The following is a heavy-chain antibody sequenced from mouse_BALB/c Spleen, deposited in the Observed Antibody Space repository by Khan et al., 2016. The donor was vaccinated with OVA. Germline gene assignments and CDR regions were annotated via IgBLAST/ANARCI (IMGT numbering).Heavy chain of an antibody. D-gene: IGHD6-1*01. CDR1: GFTFSSYA. V-gene: IGHV5-9-3*01. Sequence: EVELVESGGGFVKPGGSLKLSCSASGFTFSSYAMSWVRQTPEKRLEWVATISTGGHYTFYADSVKGRFTISRDNAKNTLYLQMSSLRSEDTAMXYCSCSLVDYYAMEYWGQGTSVTVSS. CDR3: SCSLVDYYAMEY. J-gene: IGHJ4*01. CDR2: ISTGGHYT.